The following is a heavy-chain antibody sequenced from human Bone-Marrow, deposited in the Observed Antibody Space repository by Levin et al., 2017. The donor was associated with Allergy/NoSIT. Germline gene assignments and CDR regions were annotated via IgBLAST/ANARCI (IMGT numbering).Heavy chain of an antibody. V-gene: IGHV1-69*06. D-gene: IGHD2-2*01. CDR1: GGTFSSYA. Sequence: ASVKVSCKASGGTFSSYAISWVRQAPGQGLEWMGGIIPIFGTANYAQKFQGRVTITADKSTSTAYMELSSLRSEDTAVYYCARSNRRDIVVVPAGFDYWGQGTLVTVSS. CDR3: ARSNRRDIVVVPAGFDY. J-gene: IGHJ4*02. CDR2: IIPIFGTA.